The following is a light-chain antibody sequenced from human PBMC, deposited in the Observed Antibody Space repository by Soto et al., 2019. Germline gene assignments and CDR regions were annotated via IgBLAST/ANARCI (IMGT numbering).Light chain of an antibody. CDR2: AAS. V-gene: IGKV1-6*01. Sequence: AIQMTQSPSSLSASVGDRVTITCRARQGIRNDLGWYQQKPGQAPKLLMYAASTLLSGVPSRFSGSGSGTDFTLTISSLQPEDFATYYCLQDYHHPLIFGGGTKVEIE. J-gene: IGKJ4*01. CDR3: LQDYHHPLI. CDR1: QGIRND.